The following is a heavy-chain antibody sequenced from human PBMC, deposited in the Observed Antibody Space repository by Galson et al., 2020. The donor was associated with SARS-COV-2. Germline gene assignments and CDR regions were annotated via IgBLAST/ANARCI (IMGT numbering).Heavy chain of an antibody. V-gene: IGHV4-30-2*01. CDR3: ARGHDYGGNSDYCDY. CDR2: IYHSGST. CDR1: GGSISSGGYS. D-gene: IGHD4-17*01. J-gene: IGHJ4*02. Sequence: SETLSLTCAVSGGSISSGGYSWSWIRQPPGKGLEWIGYIYHSGSTYYNPSLKSRVTISVDRSKNQFSLKLSSVTAADTAVYYCARGHDYGGNSDYCDYWGQGTRVTVSS.